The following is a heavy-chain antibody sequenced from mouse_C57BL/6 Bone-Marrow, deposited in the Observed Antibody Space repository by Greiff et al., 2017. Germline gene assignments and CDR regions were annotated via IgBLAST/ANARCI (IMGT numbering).Heavy chain of an antibody. CDR1: GYTFTSYG. Sequence: VQLQASGAELARPGASVKLSCKASGYTFTSYGISWVKQRTGQGLEWIGELYPRSGNTYYNEKFKGKATLTADKSSSTAYMELRSLTSEDSAVYFCARGDYDYDAIFAYWGQGTLVTVSA. D-gene: IGHD2-4*01. CDR3: ARGDYDYDAIFAY. J-gene: IGHJ3*01. V-gene: IGHV1-81*01. CDR2: LYPRSGNT.